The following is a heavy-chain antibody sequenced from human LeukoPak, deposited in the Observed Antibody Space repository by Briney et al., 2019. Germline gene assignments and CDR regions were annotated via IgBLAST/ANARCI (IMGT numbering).Heavy chain of an antibody. D-gene: IGHD3-10*01. J-gene: IGHJ4*02. CDR2: ISYDGSNK. CDR3: AKSRGVMVRGVIIGFDY. Sequence: GGSLRLSCAASGFTFSSYAMSWVRQAPGKGLEWVAVISYDGSNKYYADSVKGRFTISRDNSKNTLYLQMNSLRAEDTAVYYCAKSRGVMVRGVIIGFDYRGQGTLVTVSS. V-gene: IGHV3-30*18. CDR1: GFTFSSYA.